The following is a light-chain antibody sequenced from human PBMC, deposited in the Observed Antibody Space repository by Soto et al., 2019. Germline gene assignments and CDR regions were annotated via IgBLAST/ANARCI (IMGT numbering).Light chain of an antibody. CDR2: DAS. Sequence: EIMLTQSPATLSLSPGERATLSCRASQSVSSFVAWYQQKPGQAPRLLIYDASIRAIGIPARFSGSGSGTDFTLTISSLEPEDLAVYYCQQRSNWPLTFGGGTKVESK. CDR3: QQRSNWPLT. J-gene: IGKJ4*01. V-gene: IGKV3-11*01. CDR1: QSVSSF.